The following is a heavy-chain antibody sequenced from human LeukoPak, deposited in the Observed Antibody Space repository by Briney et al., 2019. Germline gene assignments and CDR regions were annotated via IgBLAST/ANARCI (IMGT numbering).Heavy chain of an antibody. J-gene: IGHJ4*02. D-gene: IGHD3-22*01. CDR2: IYYSGST. Sequence: PSETLSLTCTVSGVSISSYYWSWIRQPPGKGLEWIGYIYYSGSTNYNPSLKSRVTISVDTSKNQFSLKLSSVTAADTAVYYCARGAYYESFDYWGQGTLVTVSS. CDR3: ARGAYYESFDY. V-gene: IGHV4-59*01. CDR1: GVSISSYY.